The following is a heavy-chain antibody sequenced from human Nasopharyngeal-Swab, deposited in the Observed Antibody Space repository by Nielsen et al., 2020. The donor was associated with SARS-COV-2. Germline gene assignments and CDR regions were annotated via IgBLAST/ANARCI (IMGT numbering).Heavy chain of an antibody. D-gene: IGHD6-13*01. CDR3: ARVGIAVAGGLPNDY. J-gene: IGHJ4*02. Sequence: WIRQPPGKGLEWIGEINHSGSTNYNPSLKSRVTISVDTSKNQFSLKLSSVTAADTAVYYCARVGIAVAGGLPNDYWGQGTLVTVSS. V-gene: IGHV4-34*01. CDR2: INHSGST.